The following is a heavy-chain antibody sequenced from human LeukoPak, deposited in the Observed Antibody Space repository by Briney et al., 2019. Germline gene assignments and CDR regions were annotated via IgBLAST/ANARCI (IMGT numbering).Heavy chain of an antibody. D-gene: IGHD6-19*01. CDR2: INPQTGGT. Sequence: ASVNVSCKASGYTFTANYIHWVRQPPGQGLEWMGLINPQTGGTSYEKTYSGRVTMTSDTSIDTVYMRLNSLGSNDTAVYYCARDVAGFFDEWGQGTLVTVSS. V-gene: IGHV1-2*02. J-gene: IGHJ4*02. CDR3: ARDVAGFFDE. CDR1: GYTFTANY.